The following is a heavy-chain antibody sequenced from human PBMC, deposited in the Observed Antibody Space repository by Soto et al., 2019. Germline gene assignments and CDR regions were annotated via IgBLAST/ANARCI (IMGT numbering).Heavy chain of an antibody. V-gene: IGHV3-13*01. CDR1: GFTFSSYD. Sequence: EVQLVAAGGGLVQPGGSLRLSCAASGFTFSSYDMHWGRQATGKGLECVSDIGTAGDTYYPGSVKGRFTISRENAKNSLYLQMNSLRAGDTAVYYCARVHDYGDLQGNWYFDLWGRGTLVTVSS. CDR2: IGTAGDT. CDR3: ARVHDYGDLQGNWYFDL. J-gene: IGHJ2*01. D-gene: IGHD4-17*01.